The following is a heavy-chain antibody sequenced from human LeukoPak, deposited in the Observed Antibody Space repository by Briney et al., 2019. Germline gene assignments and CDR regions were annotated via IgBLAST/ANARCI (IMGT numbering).Heavy chain of an antibody. D-gene: IGHD3-3*01. Sequence: ASVKVSCKASGYTFTSYAMHWVRQAPGQRLEWKGWINAGNGNTKYSQKFQGRVTITRDTSASTAYMELSSLRSEDTAVYYCARDHLSPGLEWLSRYNWFDPWGQGTLVTVSS. CDR2: INAGNGNT. J-gene: IGHJ5*02. CDR3: ARDHLSPGLEWLSRYNWFDP. V-gene: IGHV1-3*01. CDR1: GYTFTSYA.